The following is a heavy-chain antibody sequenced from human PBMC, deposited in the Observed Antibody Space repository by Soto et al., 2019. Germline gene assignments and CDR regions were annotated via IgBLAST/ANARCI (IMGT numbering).Heavy chain of an antibody. CDR3: GRGSNPVEY. CDR2: INQGGTT. J-gene: IGHJ4*02. Sequence: VQLQQWGAGLLKPSETLSLTCAVYGGSINGFYWSWIRQPPGKGLEWIGEINQGGTTIYRPSLESRLTISVDTSKSQITLRLTSVTAADTAVDYCGRGSNPVEYWGQGTPVTVSS. CDR1: GGSINGFY. V-gene: IGHV4-34*01.